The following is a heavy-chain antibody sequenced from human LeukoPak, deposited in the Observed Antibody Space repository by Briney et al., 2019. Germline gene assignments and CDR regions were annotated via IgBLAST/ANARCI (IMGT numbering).Heavy chain of an antibody. D-gene: IGHD3-10*01. CDR1: GGTFSSYT. J-gene: IGHJ5*02. Sequence: SVKVSCKASGGTFSSYTISWARQAPGQGLEWMGRIIPILGIANYAQKFQGRVTITADKSTSTAYMELSSLRSEDTAVYYCARDLDYYGSGSYYNPVWFDPWGQGTLVTVSS. V-gene: IGHV1-69*04. CDR3: ARDLDYYGSGSYYNPVWFDP. CDR2: IIPILGIA.